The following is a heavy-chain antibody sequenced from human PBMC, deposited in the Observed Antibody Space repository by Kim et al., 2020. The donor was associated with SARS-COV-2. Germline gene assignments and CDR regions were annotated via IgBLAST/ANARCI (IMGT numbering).Heavy chain of an antibody. D-gene: IGHD2-21*01. Sequence: GGSLRLSCVASGFTFGDYAMSWVRQAPGKGLEWVSAISGSGSRTYYVDSVKGRLTSSRDNSKNTLYLEMITLTAEDTAVYFCAKGSVLVLPPSIRRPHFYSMDVWGRGTTVTVSS. J-gene: IGHJ6*02. V-gene: IGHV3-23*01. CDR3: AKGSVLVLPPSIRRPHFYSMDV. CDR2: ISGSGSRT. CDR1: GFTFGDYA.